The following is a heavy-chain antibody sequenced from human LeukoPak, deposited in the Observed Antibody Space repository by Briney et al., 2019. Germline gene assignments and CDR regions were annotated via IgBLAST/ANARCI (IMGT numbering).Heavy chain of an antibody. D-gene: IGHD2-15*01. CDR1: GGSISSYY. Sequence: SETLSLTCTVSGGSISSYYWSWLRQPPGKGLEWIGYIYYSGSNNYNPSLTSRVTISVDTSKNQFSLKLSSVTAADTAVYYCARDGGYCSGGSCYSDAFDIWGQGTMVTVSS. V-gene: IGHV4-59*01. J-gene: IGHJ3*02. CDR3: ARDGGYCSGGSCYSDAFDI. CDR2: IYYSGSN.